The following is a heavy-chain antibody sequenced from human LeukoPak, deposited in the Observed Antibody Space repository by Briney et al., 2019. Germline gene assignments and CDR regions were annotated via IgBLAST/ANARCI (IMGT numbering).Heavy chain of an antibody. CDR1: GFTFSSYG. CDR3: AKAYRYQLLRGPYYYYGMDV. V-gene: IGHV3-30*18. CDR2: ISYDGSNK. Sequence: GGSLRLSCAASGFTFSSYGMHWVRQAPGKGLEWVAVISYDGSNKYYADSVKGRFTISRGNSKNTLYLQMNSLRAEDTAVYYCAKAYRYQLLRGPYYYYGMDVWGQGTTVTVSS. J-gene: IGHJ6*02. D-gene: IGHD2-2*01.